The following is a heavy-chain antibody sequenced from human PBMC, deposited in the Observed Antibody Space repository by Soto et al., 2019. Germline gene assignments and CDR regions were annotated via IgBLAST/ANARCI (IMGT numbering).Heavy chain of an antibody. CDR1: GYTFTSYD. D-gene: IGHD1-1*01. V-gene: IGHV1-8*01. J-gene: IGHJ4*02. Sequence: ASVKVSCKASGYTFTSYDIYWVRQATGQGLEWMGWMNPNTGNSGYAQKFQGRVTMTSDTSISTAHMELSSLRSEDTAVYYCARRAETNGWNGFGADKYYFDVWGQGPLVTVAS. CDR2: MNPNTGNS. CDR3: ARRAETNGWNGFGADKYYFDV.